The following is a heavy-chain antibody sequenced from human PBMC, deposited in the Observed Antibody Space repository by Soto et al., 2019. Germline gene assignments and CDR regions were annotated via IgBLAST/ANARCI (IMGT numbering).Heavy chain of an antibody. Sequence: PSETLSLTCAVYGGSFSGYYWSWIRQPPGKGLEWIGEINHSGSTNYNPSLKSRVTISVDTSKNQFSLKLSSVTAADTAVYYCARAEVTTYFDWFDAWGQGTLVTVSS. CDR2: INHSGST. CDR3: ARAEVTTYFDWFDA. J-gene: IGHJ5*02. V-gene: IGHV4-34*01. CDR1: GGSFSGYY. D-gene: IGHD4-4*01.